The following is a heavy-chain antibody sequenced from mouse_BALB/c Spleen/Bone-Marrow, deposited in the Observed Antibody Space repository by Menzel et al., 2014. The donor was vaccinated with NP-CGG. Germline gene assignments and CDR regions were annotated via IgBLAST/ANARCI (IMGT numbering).Heavy chain of an antibody. J-gene: IGHJ3*01. CDR3: ASFYGRFAY. D-gene: IGHD1-1*02. Sequence: QVQLQQSGAELMKPGASVKISCKATGYTFSSYWIEWVKQSPGHGLEWIGAILPGSGSTNYNEKFKGKVTFTADTSSNTAYMQLSSLTSEDSAVYYCASFYGRFAYWGQGTLVTVSA. CDR1: GYTFSSYW. CDR2: ILPGSGST. V-gene: IGHV1-9*01.